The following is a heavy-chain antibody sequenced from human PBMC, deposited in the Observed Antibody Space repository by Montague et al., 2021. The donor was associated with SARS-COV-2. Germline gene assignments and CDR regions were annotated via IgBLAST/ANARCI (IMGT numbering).Heavy chain of an antibody. J-gene: IGHJ4*02. D-gene: IGHD3-9*01. CDR1: GVSISSASFF. V-gene: IGHV4-39*01. CDR3: ARADVWYFDSLIYPVYFDH. Sequence: SETLSLTCAVYGVSISSASFFWGWFRQPPGKGLEWIGSIYYSGTTYHNPSLKSRVTVSVDTSKNQFSLKLNSVTAADTAVYYCARADVWYFDSLIYPVYFDHWGQGTLVPVSS. CDR2: IYYSGTT.